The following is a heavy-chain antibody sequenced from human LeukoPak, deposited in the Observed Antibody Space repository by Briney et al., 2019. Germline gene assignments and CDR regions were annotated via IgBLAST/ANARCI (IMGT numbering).Heavy chain of an antibody. CDR2: IWYDGGYE. CDR3: ARDGGPYGDMFFDF. D-gene: IGHD4-17*01. V-gene: IGHV3-33*01. J-gene: IGHJ4*02. Sequence: GGSLRLSCTGSGVSFSDYAIHWVRQAPGKGLEWVSAIWYDGGYEYYADSVRGRFTISRDNSKSTVYLQMNSLGAEDTALYLCARDGGPYGDMFFDFWGQGTLVTVPS. CDR1: GVSFSDYA.